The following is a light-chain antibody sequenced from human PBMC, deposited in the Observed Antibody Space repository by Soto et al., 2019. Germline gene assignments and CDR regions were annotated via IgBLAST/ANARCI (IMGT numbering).Light chain of an antibody. Sequence: DIQMTQSPSTLSAPVGDRVTITCRASQSISSWLAWYQQKPGKAPKLLIYGASALPRGVPSRFSGSGSGTKFTLAISRLQPDDFATCYCQQYNSYSFGQGTRVHIK. CDR1: QSISSW. CDR3: QQYNSYS. V-gene: IGKV1-5*01. CDR2: GAS. J-gene: IGKJ1*01.